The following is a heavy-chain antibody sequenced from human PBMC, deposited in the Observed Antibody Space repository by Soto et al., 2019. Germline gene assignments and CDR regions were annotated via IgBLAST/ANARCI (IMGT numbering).Heavy chain of an antibody. CDR1: DDSITNNHW. V-gene: IGHV4-4*02. CDR2: IYHTGIA. D-gene: IGHD3-3*02. J-gene: IGHJ6*02. Sequence: AETLSLTCTGYDDSITNNHWWSLVRQPPGKGPELIGEIYHTGIANYNPSLESRVAFSVDKSKNQFSLSLTSVTAADTAVYYCVSKLAPDSDGIHVRSQRTTLPVS. CDR3: VSKLAPDSDGIHV.